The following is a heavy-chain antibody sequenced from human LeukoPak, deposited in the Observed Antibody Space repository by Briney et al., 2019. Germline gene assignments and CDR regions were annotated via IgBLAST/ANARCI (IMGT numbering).Heavy chain of an antibody. CDR1: GGSISSGTYY. J-gene: IGHJ5*02. CDR2: IYTSGST. Sequence: TSQTLSLTCTVSGGSISSGTYYWSWIRQPAGKGLEWIGRIYTSGSTNYNPSLKSRVTISVDTSKNQISLKLSSVTAADTAVYYCARESGWYNWFDPWGQGTLVTVSS. CDR3: ARESGWYNWFDP. D-gene: IGHD6-19*01. V-gene: IGHV4-61*02.